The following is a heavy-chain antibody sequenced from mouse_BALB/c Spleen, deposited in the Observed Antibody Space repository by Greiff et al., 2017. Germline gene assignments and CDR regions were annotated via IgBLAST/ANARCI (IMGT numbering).Heavy chain of an antibody. CDR1: GFTFSSYA. J-gene: IGHJ4*01. CDR2: ISSGGSYT. CDR3: ARRGYYDGYYGGAMDY. V-gene: IGHV5-9-3*01. D-gene: IGHD2-3*01. Sequence: DVKLVESGGGLVKPGGSLKLSCAASGFTFSSYAMSWVRQTPEKRLEWVATISSGGSYTYYPDSVKGRFTISRDNAKNTLYLQMSSLRSEDTAMYYCARRGYYDGYYGGAMDYWGQGTSVTVSS.